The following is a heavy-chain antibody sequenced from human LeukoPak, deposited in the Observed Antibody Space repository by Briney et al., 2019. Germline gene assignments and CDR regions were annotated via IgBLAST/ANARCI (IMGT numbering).Heavy chain of an antibody. CDR3: ARDHWDILTGYYIDY. V-gene: IGHV3-21*01. D-gene: IGHD3-9*01. Sequence: GGSLRLSCAASEFTFSSYSMNWVRQAPGKGLEWVSSISSSSRYLYYADSVKGRFTISRDNAKNSLYLQMNSLRAEDMAVYYCARDHWDILTGYYIDYWGQGTLVTVSS. J-gene: IGHJ4*02. CDR2: ISSSSRYL. CDR1: EFTFSSYS.